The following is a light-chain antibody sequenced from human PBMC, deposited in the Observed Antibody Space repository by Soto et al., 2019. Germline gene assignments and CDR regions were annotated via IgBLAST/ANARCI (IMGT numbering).Light chain of an antibody. CDR3: QQYNNWPLT. Sequence: EIVMTQSPATLSVYPGERATLSCRASQSVSSNLAWYQQKPGQAPRLLMYGASTRAAGLPARFSGSGSGTEFTLTISSLQSEDFAIYYCQQYNNWPLTFGGGTKV. CDR1: QSVSSN. V-gene: IGKV3D-15*01. J-gene: IGKJ4*01. CDR2: GAS.